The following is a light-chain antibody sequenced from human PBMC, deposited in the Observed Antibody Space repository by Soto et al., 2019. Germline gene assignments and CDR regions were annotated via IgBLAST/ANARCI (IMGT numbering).Light chain of an antibody. CDR2: DAS. Sequence: DIQMTQSPSTLPASVGDRVTITCRASQSISSRLTWYQQKPGKAPQLLIYDASSLKSGVPSRFSGSGSGTEFTLTVSSLQPDDFATYYCQQYNSYPWTFGQGTKVEIK. CDR3: QQYNSYPWT. J-gene: IGKJ1*01. CDR1: QSISSR. V-gene: IGKV1-5*01.